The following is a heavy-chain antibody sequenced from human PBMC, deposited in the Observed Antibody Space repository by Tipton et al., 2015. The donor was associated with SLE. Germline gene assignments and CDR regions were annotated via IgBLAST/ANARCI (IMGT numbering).Heavy chain of an antibody. CDR3: ARGLQLAQQFDP. Sequence: QSGAEVKKPGASVKVSCKASGYTFTTYDINWVRQATGQGLEWMGWMNPNSGKTGYAQKFQGRVTMTRNTSISTVYMELSSLRSEDTAVYYCARGLQLAQQFDPWGQGTLVTVSS. D-gene: IGHD6-6*01. CDR2: MNPNSGKT. V-gene: IGHV1-8*01. J-gene: IGHJ5*02. CDR1: GYTFTTYD.